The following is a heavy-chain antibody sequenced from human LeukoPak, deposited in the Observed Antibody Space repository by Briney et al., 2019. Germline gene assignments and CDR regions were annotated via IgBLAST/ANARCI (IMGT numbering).Heavy chain of an antibody. CDR1: GFTFSTYA. V-gene: IGHV3-23*01. J-gene: IGHJ4*02. D-gene: IGHD6-19*01. CDR3: AKELYGWYYDY. CDR2: VSGSGGST. Sequence: GGSLRLSCAASGFTFSTYAMSWVRQAPGKGLEWVSAVSGSGGSTYYADSVEGRFSISRDNSKNTLYLQMKSLRAEDTAVYYCAKELYGWYYDYWGQGTLVTVSS.